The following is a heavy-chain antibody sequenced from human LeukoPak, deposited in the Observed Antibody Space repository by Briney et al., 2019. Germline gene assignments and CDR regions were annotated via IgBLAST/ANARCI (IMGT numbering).Heavy chain of an antibody. Sequence: GGSLRLSCAASGFTFSSYGMHWVRQAPGKGLEWVAFIRYDGSNKYYADSVKGRFTISRDNSKNTLYPQMNSLRAEDTAVYYCAKLGIPVGWLSASSASWYFDLWGRGTLVTVSS. D-gene: IGHD6-19*01. V-gene: IGHV3-30*02. CDR3: AKLGIPVGWLSASSASWYFDL. J-gene: IGHJ2*01. CDR2: IRYDGSNK. CDR1: GFTFSSYG.